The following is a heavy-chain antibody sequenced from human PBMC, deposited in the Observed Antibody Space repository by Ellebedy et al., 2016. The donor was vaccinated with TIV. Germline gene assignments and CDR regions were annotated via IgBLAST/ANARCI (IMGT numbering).Heavy chain of an antibody. CDR1: GFSFSSYS. D-gene: IGHD6-6*01. V-gene: IGHV3-21*01. CDR3: ARDLSLALPGGFDY. CDR2: ISTGSDYI. Sequence: GESLKISCAASGFSFSSYSMNWVRQASGKGLEWVATISTGSDYIYYADSVKGRFTISRGNAKNSLYLQMNSLRVEDTAVYYCARDLSLALPGGFDYWGQGTLVSVSS. J-gene: IGHJ4*02.